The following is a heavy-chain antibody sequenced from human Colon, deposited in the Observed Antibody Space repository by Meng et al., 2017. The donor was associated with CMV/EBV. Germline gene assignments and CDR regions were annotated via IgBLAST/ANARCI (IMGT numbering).Heavy chain of an antibody. V-gene: IGHV3-21*01. J-gene: IGHJ6*02. CDR2: ISSSSSYI. D-gene: IGHD3-3*01. Sequence: GESLKISCAASGFTFSSYSMNWVRQAPGKGLEWVSSISSSSSYIYYADSVKGRFTISRDNAKNSLYLQMNSLRAEDTAVYYCARDFWSGYIGNYYYGIDAWGQGTTVTVSS. CDR3: ARDFWSGYIGNYYYGIDA. CDR1: GFTFSSYS.